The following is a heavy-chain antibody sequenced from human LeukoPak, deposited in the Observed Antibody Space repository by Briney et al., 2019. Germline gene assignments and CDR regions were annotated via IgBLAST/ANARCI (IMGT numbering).Heavy chain of an antibody. CDR1: GGSFSGYY. Sequence: SETLSLTCAVYGGSFSGYYWSWIRQPPGKGLEWIGEINHSGGTNYKPSLKSRVTISLDTSKNQFSLKLSFVTAADTAVYYCARGRRRAEAPSYYFDYWGQGAQITVSS. CDR2: INHSGGT. V-gene: IGHV4-34*01. D-gene: IGHD3-10*01. CDR3: ARGRRRAEAPSYYFDY. J-gene: IGHJ4*02.